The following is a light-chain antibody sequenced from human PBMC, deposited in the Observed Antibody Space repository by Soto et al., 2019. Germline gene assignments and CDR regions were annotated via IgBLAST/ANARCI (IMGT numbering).Light chain of an antibody. V-gene: IGKV1-39*01. CDR2: ATS. Sequence: DIQMTQSPSSLSASVGDRVTITCRASQNINRYLNWYQQKPGKAPKFLVFATSNLQTGVPSRFSGGVSGTDFILTISSLQPEDFATYYCQQTYKIPYTFGQGTKVDIK. CDR1: QNINRY. J-gene: IGKJ2*01. CDR3: QQTYKIPYT.